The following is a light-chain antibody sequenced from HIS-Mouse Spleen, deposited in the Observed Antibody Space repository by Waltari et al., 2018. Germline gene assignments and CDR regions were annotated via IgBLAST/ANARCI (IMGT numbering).Light chain of an antibody. J-gene: IGLJ2*01. CDR1: SSDVGSYNL. Sequence: QSALTQPASVSGSPGQSITISCTGPSSDVGSYNLVPWSQQHPGKAPKLMIYEASKRPSGVSNRFSGSKSGNTASLTISGLQAEDEADYYCCSYAGSSTFVVVFGGGTKLTVL. CDR3: CSYAGSSTFVVV. CDR2: EAS. V-gene: IGLV2-23*02.